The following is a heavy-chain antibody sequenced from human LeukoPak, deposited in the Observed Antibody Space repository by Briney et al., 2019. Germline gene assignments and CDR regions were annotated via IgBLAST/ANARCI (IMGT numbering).Heavy chain of an antibody. J-gene: IGHJ4*02. CDR1: GGSVISGSYY. CDR2: VSHSGNT. D-gene: IGHD3-9*01. CDR3: VREHDWGDFDF. Sequence: SETLSLTCTVSGGSVISGSYYWSWIRQPPGNELEWIGYVSHSGNTNYNPSLKSRVTISKDTSKNQFSLKLSSVTAADTAVYYCVREHDWGDFDFWGQGTLVTVSS. V-gene: IGHV4-61*01.